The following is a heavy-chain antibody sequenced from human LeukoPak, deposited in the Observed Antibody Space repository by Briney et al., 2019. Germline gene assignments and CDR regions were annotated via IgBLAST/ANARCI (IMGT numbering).Heavy chain of an antibody. D-gene: IGHD1-26*01. CDR3: ARASYSGSYYYYGMDV. Sequence: GASVKVSCKASGYTFTSYAMHWVRQAPGQRLEWMGWINAGNGNTKYSQKFQGRVTITRDTSASTAYMELSSLRSEDTAVYYCARASYSGSYYYYGMDVWGQGTTVTVSS. CDR2: INAGNGNT. V-gene: IGHV1-3*01. CDR1: GYTFTSYA. J-gene: IGHJ6*02.